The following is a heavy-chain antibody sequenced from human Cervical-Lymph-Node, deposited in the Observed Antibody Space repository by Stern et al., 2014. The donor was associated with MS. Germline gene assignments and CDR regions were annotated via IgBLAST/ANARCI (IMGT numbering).Heavy chain of an antibody. CDR1: GGPFRSYY. CDR3: ARGAYYDSDGYHPRACDI. CDR2: INHSGST. J-gene: IGHJ3*02. D-gene: IGHD3-22*01. V-gene: IGHV4-34*01. Sequence: QVQLQQWGAGPLKPSETLSLTCAVSGGPFRSYYWNWIRQPPGKGLEWIGEINHSGSTNYSPSLKSRVSISRDTSKNQFSLKLTSVSAADTAVYYCARGAYYDSDGYHPRACDIWGQGTMVTVSS.